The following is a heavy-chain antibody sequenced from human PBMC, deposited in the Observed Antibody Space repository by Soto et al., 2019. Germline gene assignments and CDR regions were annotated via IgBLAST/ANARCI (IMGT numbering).Heavy chain of an antibody. D-gene: IGHD3-22*01. Sequence: PSQTMSLTCTASSGSISSTSYYWAWIRQPPGKGLEGSVAIYYDGTTYYTESLKSRASISVDTSKNQFSLKLNSVTAADTAVYFCARKGRNTKIVQDKPHAADFWGQGTAVTVSS. CDR1: SGSISSTSYY. V-gene: IGHV4-39*01. CDR3: ARKGRNTKIVQDKPHAADF. J-gene: IGHJ6*02. CDR2: IYYDGTT.